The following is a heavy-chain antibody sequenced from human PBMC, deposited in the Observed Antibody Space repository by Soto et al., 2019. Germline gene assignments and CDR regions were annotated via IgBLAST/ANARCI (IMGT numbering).Heavy chain of an antibody. Sequence: SETLSLTCTVSGASISGYYWSWIRKSAGKGLEWIGRIYATVTTDYNPSFKSRVMMSVDTSKKQFSLKLRSVTAADTAVYYCVRDGTKTLRDWFDPWGQGISVTVSS. CDR2: IYATVTT. CDR3: VRDGTKTLRDWFDP. J-gene: IGHJ5*02. V-gene: IGHV4-4*07. D-gene: IGHD1-1*01. CDR1: GASISGYY.